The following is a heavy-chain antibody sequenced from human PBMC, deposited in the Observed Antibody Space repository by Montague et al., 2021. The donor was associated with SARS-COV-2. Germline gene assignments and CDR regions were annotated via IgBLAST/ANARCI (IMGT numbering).Heavy chain of an antibody. D-gene: IGHD1-1*01. Sequence: SETLSLTCTVSGGSITVSRYDWGWIRQPPGKGLEWIGYVHYTGTTSYNASPKSRLTISVDTSENQFSLKMTSVTASDTAVYYCARHPANAGSFDIWGQGTMVTVSS. J-gene: IGHJ3*02. CDR3: ARHPANAGSFDI. V-gene: IGHV4-39*01. CDR1: GGSITVSRYD. CDR2: VHYTGTT.